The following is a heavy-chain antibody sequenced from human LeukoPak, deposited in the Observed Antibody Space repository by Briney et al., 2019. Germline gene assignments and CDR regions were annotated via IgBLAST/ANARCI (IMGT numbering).Heavy chain of an antibody. CDR1: GGPMSADH. CDR2: VYYSGNT. CDR3: ARVASGYDVFDI. D-gene: IGHD3-3*01. J-gene: IGHJ3*02. Sequence: SETLSLTCTVSGGPMSADHWNWIRQPPGKGLEWIGYVYYSGNTNYNPSLKSRVTISVDTSKNQFSLKLSSVTAADTAVFYCARVASGYDVFDIWGQGTMVTVSS. V-gene: IGHV4-59*01.